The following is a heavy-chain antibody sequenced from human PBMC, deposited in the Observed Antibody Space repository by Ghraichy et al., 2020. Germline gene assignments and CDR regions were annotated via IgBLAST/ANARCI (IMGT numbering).Heavy chain of an antibody. CDR3: ARGGYYYYGSGSYYPNYGMDV. D-gene: IGHD3-10*01. CDR2: IYYSGST. CDR1: GGSISSYY. J-gene: IGHJ6*02. V-gene: IGHV4-59*01. Sequence: SETLSLTCTVSGGSISSYYWSWIRQPPGKGLEWIGYIYYSGSTNYNPSLKSRVTISVDTSKNQFSLKLSSVTAADTAVYYCARGGYYYYGSGSYYPNYGMDVWGQGTTVTVSS.